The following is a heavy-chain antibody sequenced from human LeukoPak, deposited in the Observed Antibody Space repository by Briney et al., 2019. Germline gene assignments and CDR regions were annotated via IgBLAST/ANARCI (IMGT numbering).Heavy chain of an antibody. V-gene: IGHV3-23*05. CDR2: VSSSGSNT. CDR1: GFTFSISV. CDR3: AKEGGYASSWI. J-gene: IGHJ4*02. D-gene: IGHD6-13*01. Sequence: GGSLRLSCAASGFTFSISVMNWVRQAPGKGLEWVSGVSSSGSNTYYAESVKGRFTISRDNHKNTVHLQMDSLRVEDTAMYYCAKEGGYASSWIWGQGILVTVSS.